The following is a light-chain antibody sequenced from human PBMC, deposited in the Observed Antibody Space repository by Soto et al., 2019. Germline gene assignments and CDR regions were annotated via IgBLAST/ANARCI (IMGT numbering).Light chain of an antibody. CDR3: QQYGIAPIT. CDR2: GAS. CDR1: QSVSNNY. V-gene: IGKV3-20*01. Sequence: EIVLTPSPGTLSLTPGETATLSCRASQSVSNNYLAWYQQKPGQAPSLLIYGASSRASGIPDRFSGSVSGTDFALGISRLEPEDFAVYYCQQYGIAPITFGQGTRLEI. J-gene: IGKJ5*01.